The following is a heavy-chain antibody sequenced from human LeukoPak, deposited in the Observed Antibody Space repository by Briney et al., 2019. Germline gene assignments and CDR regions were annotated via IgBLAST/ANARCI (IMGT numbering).Heavy chain of an antibody. J-gene: IGHJ6*04. V-gene: IGHV1-3*01. Sequence: ASVKVSCKASGYTFTSYAMHWVRQAPGQRLEWMGWINAGNGNTKYSQKFQGRVTITRDTSASTAYMELSSLRSEDTAVYYCARVGYDILTSYYRYGMDVWGKGTTVTVSS. CDR2: INAGNGNT. CDR1: GYTFTSYA. D-gene: IGHD3-9*01. CDR3: ARVGYDILTSYYRYGMDV.